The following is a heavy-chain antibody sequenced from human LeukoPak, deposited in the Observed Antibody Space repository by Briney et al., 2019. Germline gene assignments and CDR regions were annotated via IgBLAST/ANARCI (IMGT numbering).Heavy chain of an antibody. CDR1: EFTFDNYA. D-gene: IGHD1-1*01. Sequence: GGSLRLSCAASEFTFDNYAMSWVRQAPGKGLEWVSVISGSGYYSYYADSVKGRFTVSRDNSKTTLYLQMNSLRADDTAVYYCARDHGYRYFDYWGQGTLVTVSS. CDR3: ARDHGYRYFDY. CDR2: ISGSGYYS. V-gene: IGHV3-23*01. J-gene: IGHJ4*02.